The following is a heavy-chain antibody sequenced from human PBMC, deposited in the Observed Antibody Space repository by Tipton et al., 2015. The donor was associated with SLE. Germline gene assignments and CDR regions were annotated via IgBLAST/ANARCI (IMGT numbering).Heavy chain of an antibody. D-gene: IGHD1-26*01. J-gene: IGHJ6*03. Sequence: QSGPEVKKPEESLRISCKGSGYSFTSYWISWVRQAPGQGLEWMGGIIPIFGTANYAQKFQGRVTITADKSTSTAYMELSSLRSEDTAVYYCASGIVGAFYYYYYYMDVWGKGTTVTVSS. CDR3: ASGIVGAFYYYYYYMDV. CDR2: IIPIFGTA. V-gene: IGHV1-69*06. CDR1: GYSFTSYW.